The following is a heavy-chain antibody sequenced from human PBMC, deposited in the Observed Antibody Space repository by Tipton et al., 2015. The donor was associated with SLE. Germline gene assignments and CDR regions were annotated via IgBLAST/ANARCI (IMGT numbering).Heavy chain of an antibody. CDR2: SNESGKT. V-gene: IGHV4-34*01. J-gene: IGHJ4*02. D-gene: IGHD2-21*01. CDR1: GGSLSGHY. CDR3: ARGKISWAVFVVKNYFDS. Sequence: TLSLTCAVYGGSLSGHYWSWIRQTPGKGLECIGESNESGKTNYNPALKSRATLSVDTSRNQFSLRLTSVTAADTAVYYCARGKISWAVFVVKNYFDSWGQGTLVTVSS.